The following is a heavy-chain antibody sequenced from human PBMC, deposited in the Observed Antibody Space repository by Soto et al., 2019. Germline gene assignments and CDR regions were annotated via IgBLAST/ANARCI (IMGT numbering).Heavy chain of an antibody. CDR2: IYHSGGP. Sequence: SETLSLTCTVSGGSISSGDYWSWIRQPPGKGLEWIGYIYHSGGPYYNPSLNSRATMSVDTSQNQFSLKLSSVSAADTAVYYCARTKYYYDTTAYIFDYWGQGALVTVSS. D-gene: IGHD3-22*01. CDR1: GGSISSGDY. CDR3: ARTKYYYDTTAYIFDY. V-gene: IGHV4-30-4*01. J-gene: IGHJ4*02.